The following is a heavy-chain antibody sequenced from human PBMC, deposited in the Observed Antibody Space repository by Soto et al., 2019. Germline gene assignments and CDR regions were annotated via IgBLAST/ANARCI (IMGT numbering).Heavy chain of an antibody. Sequence: QVQLVQSGAEVKKPGSSLKVSCTASGGTLNNYAISWLRQAPGQGLEWMGGIITAFGAAIYAQKFQGRVSITADESTQTAPMDLSSLRSEDTAVYYCAAGGSWARLDNWGQGTLVTVSS. CDR1: GGTLNNYA. V-gene: IGHV1-69*01. D-gene: IGHD6-13*01. CDR2: IITAFGAA. CDR3: AAGGSWARLDN. J-gene: IGHJ4*02.